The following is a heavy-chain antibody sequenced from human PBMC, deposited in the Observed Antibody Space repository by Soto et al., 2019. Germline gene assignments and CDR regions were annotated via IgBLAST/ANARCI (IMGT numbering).Heavy chain of an antibody. D-gene: IGHD1-26*01. CDR2: IIPIFGTA. CDR3: ARLYSGSYYFDY. Sequence: SVKVSCKASGGTFSSYAISWVRQAPGQGLEWMGGIIPIFGTANYAQKFQGRVTITADESTSTAYMELSSLRSEDTAAYYCARLYSGSYYFDYWGQGTLVTVSS. J-gene: IGHJ4*02. CDR1: GGTFSSYA. V-gene: IGHV1-69*13.